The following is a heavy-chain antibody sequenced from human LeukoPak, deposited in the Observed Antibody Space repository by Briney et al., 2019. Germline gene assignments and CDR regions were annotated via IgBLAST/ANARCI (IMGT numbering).Heavy chain of an antibody. Sequence: SETLSLTCAVSGGSISSSNWWSWVRQPPGKGLEWIGEIYHSGSTNYNSSLKSRVTISADKSKNQFTLKLSSVTAADTAVYYCARESSSTNTWGQGTLVTVSS. V-gene: IGHV4-4*02. D-gene: IGHD2-2*01. CDR3: ARESSSTNT. CDR2: IYHSGST. J-gene: IGHJ5*02. CDR1: GGSISSSNW.